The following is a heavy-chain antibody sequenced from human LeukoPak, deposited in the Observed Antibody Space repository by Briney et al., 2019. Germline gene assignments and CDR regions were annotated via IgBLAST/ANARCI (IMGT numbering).Heavy chain of an antibody. Sequence: GGSLRLSCAASGFTFSSYAMSWARQAPGKGLEWVSAISGSGGSTYYADSVKGRFTISRDNSKNTLYLQMNSLRAEDTAVYYCAKGMYSSSSHFDYWGQGTLVTVSS. J-gene: IGHJ4*02. CDR1: GFTFSSYA. D-gene: IGHD6-6*01. CDR2: ISGSGGST. V-gene: IGHV3-23*01. CDR3: AKGMYSSSSHFDY.